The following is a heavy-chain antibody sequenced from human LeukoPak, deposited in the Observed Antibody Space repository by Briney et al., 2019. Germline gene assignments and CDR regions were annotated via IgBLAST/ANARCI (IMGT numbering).Heavy chain of an antibody. CDR1: GFTFSSYA. CDR3: AKDSDYGNWFDP. V-gene: IGHV3-23*01. D-gene: IGHD4-17*01. J-gene: IGHJ5*02. CDR2: ISGSGGST. Sequence: PGASLRVSCAASGFTFSSYAMSWVRQAPGKGLEWVSAISGSGGSTYYADSVKGRFTISRDNSKNTLYLQMNSLRAEDTAVYYCAKDSDYGNWFDPWGQGTLVTVSS.